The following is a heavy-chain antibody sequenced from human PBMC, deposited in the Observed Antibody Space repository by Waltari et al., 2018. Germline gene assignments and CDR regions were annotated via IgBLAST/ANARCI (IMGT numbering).Heavy chain of an antibody. Sequence: QVQLVESGGGVVQPGTSLRLSCAAAAFTFSTSAMHWVRQAPGKGLEWVAIIWYDGSIKYYADSVKGRFTISRDNSKNTLYLQMNGLRAEDTALYYCARDTYGSIDYWGQGTLVAVSS. CDR1: AFTFSTSA. CDR3: ARDTYGSIDY. V-gene: IGHV3-33*01. D-gene: IGHD3-10*01. J-gene: IGHJ4*02. CDR2: IWYDGSIK.